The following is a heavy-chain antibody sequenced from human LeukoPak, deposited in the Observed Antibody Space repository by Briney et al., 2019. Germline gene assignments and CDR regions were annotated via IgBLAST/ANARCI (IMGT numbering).Heavy chain of an antibody. D-gene: IGHD5-24*01. CDR1: GFTFSRAW. Sequence: GGSLRLSCAASGFTFSRAWMSWVRQAPGKGLEWVANIKEDGSEDYYADSVKGRFAISKDNAKNSLYLRMNNLRAEDTAMYYCARDADGYEDWGQGTLVIVSS. J-gene: IGHJ4*02. CDR2: IKEDGSED. CDR3: ARDADGYED. V-gene: IGHV3-7*01.